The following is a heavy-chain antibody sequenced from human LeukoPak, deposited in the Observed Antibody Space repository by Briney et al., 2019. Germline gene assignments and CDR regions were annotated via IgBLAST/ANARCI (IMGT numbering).Heavy chain of an antibody. CDR1: GGSISSSSYY. CDR3: AGSQGGYSSGWFDY. Sequence: SETLSLTCTVSGGSISSSSYYWGWIRQPPGKGLEWIGSIYYSGSTYYNPSLKSRVTISVDTSKNQFSLKLSSVTAADTAVYYCAGSQGGYSSGWFDYWGQGTLVTVSS. V-gene: IGHV4-39*07. J-gene: IGHJ4*02. D-gene: IGHD6-19*01. CDR2: IYYSGST.